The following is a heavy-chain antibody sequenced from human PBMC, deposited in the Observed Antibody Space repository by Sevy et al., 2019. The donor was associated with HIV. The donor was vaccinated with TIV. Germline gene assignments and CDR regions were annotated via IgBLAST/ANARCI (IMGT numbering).Heavy chain of an antibody. CDR1: GFTFSKYS. CDR2: LAFGCGEI. Sequence: GGSLRLSCASSGFTFSKYSMSWVRQPPGKGLEWVSTLAFGCGEINYADSVKGRFTISRDNSKSSVYLQMNNLRPEDTAVYYCAREGCTKPHDYWGQGTLVTVSS. CDR3: AREGCTKPHDY. J-gene: IGHJ4*02. D-gene: IGHD2-8*01. V-gene: IGHV3-23*01.